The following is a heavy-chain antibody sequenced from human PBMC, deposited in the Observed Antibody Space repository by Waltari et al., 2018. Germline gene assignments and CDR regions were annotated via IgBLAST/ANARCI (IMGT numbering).Heavy chain of an antibody. Sequence: QLVQSGPEVKKPGTSVKVSCKASGFTFTSSAMQWVRQARGQRLEWIGWIVVGSGNTNYAQKFQERVTITRDMSTSTAYMELSSLRSEDTAVYYCAADSIAAAPYYYYYYMDVWGKGTTVTVSS. CDR2: IVVGSGNT. CDR3: AADSIAAAPYYYYYYMDV. CDR1: GFTFTSSA. V-gene: IGHV1-58*02. D-gene: IGHD6-13*01. J-gene: IGHJ6*03.